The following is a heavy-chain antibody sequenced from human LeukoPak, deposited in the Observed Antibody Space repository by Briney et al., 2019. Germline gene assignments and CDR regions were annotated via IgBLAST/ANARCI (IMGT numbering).Heavy chain of an antibody. CDR1: GFTVSTDY. J-gene: IGHJ4*02. V-gene: IGHV3-53*05. CDR2: IYRDGST. Sequence: GGSLRLSCAASGFTVSTDYMSWIRQAPGKGLEWVSSIYRDGSTYYVDFVKGRFTISRDNSKNTLYLQMNSLRAEDTAVYYCARGHQPYYYDSSGLIWGQGTLVTVSS. D-gene: IGHD3-22*01. CDR3: ARGHQPYYYDSSGLI.